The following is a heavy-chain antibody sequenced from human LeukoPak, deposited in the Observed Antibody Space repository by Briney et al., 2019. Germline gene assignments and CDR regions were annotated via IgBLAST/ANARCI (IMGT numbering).Heavy chain of an antibody. CDR1: GYSISSGYY. D-gene: IGHD1-1*01. J-gene: IGHJ6*02. CDR3: AEVENYYYYGMDV. CDR2: IYHSGST. Sequence: SETLSLTCTVSGYSISSGYYWGWIRQPPGKGLEWIGSIYHSGSTYYNPSLKSRVTISVDTSKNQFSLKLSSVTAADTAVYYCAEVENYYYYGMDVWGQGTTVTVSS. V-gene: IGHV4-38-2*02.